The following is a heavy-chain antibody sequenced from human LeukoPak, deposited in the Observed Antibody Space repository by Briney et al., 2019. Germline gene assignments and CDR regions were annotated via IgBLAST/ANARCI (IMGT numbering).Heavy chain of an antibody. J-gene: IGHJ4*02. CDR3: ARDRRDGYNMGDSDFDY. CDR1: GYSISSGYY. D-gene: IGHD5-24*01. CDR2: IYHSGSI. Sequence: SETLSLTCAVSGYSISSGYYWGWIRQPPGKGLEWIGSIYHSGSIYYNPSLKSRVTISVDTSKNQFSLKLSSVTAADTAVYYCARDRRDGYNMGDSDFDYWGQGTLVTVSS. V-gene: IGHV4-38-2*02.